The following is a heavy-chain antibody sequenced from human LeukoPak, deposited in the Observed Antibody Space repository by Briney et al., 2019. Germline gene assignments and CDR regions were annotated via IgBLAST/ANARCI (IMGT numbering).Heavy chain of an antibody. CDR2: IDPSGSA. D-gene: IGHD3-9*01. CDR3: ARDHWLFSSKTWYYYGMDV. J-gene: IGHJ6*02. Sequence: ASETLSLTCVVSGGSISPYYWSWIRQSPGKGLEWIGYIDPSGSASYNPSLKSRVTIFVDTSKNLFSLILTSVSASDTAIYYCARDHWLFSSKTWYYYGMDVWGQGTTVTVSS. V-gene: IGHV4-59*01. CDR1: GGSISPYY.